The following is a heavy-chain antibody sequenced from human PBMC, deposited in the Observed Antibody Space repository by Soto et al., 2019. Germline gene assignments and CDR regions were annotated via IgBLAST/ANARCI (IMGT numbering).Heavy chain of an antibody. CDR1: GYTFTSYG. Sequence: QVQLVQSGAEVKKPGASVKVSCKASGYTFTSYGISWVRQAPGQGLEWMGWISAYNGNTNYAQKLQRRVTMTTDTTTSTAYLELRSLRTDDTAVYYCARDLIVGATPPYYFDYLGQGTLVTVSS. CDR2: ISAYNGNT. J-gene: IGHJ4*02. V-gene: IGHV1-18*01. D-gene: IGHD1-26*01. CDR3: ARDLIVGATPPYYFDY.